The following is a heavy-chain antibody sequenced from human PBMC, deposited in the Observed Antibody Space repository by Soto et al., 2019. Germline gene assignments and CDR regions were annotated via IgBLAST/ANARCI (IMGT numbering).Heavy chain of an antibody. CDR3: ATRYSSSWGDDAFDI. Sequence: EVQLVESGGGLVKPGGSLRLSCAASGFTFSSYSMNWVRQAPGKGLEWVSSISGSSSYTYYADSVKGRFTISRDNAKNSLSLQMNSLNAEETDVYYCATRYSSSWGDDAFDIWGQGTMVTVSS. D-gene: IGHD6-13*01. CDR1: GFTFSSYS. J-gene: IGHJ3*02. V-gene: IGHV3-21*01. CDR2: ISGSSSYT.